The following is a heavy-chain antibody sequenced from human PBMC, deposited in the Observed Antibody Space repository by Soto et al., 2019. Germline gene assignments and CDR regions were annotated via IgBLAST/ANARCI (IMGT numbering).Heavy chain of an antibody. CDR3: ARHTLTGYYYSYYGMDV. V-gene: IGHV4-34*01. D-gene: IGHD3-9*01. Sequence: SETLSLTCAVHGGSFSGYYWDWIRQPPGKGLEWIGEVNHGGTSNYNPSLKSRAIISVDTSKNQFSLKLTSVTAEDTALYFCARHTLTGYYYSYYGMDVWGQGTTVTVSS. J-gene: IGHJ6*02. CDR2: VNHGGTS. CDR1: GGSFSGYY.